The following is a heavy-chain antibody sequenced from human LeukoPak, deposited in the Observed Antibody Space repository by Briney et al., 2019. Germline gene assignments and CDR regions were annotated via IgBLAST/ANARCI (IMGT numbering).Heavy chain of an antibody. CDR1: GFTVNSNY. V-gene: IGHV3-74*01. J-gene: IGHJ5*02. Sequence: PGGSLRLSCAASGFTVNSNYMSWVRQAPGKGLEWVSRTNPDGSRVDYADSVKGRFTISRDNARDTLYLQMNSLRVEDTAIYYCALDFGGYSDTWGQGTLVAVSS. CDR3: ALDFGGYSDT. CDR2: TNPDGSRV. D-gene: IGHD3-10*01.